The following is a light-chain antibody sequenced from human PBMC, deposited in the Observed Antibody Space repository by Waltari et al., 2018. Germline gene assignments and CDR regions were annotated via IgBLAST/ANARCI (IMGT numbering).Light chain of an antibody. Sequence: QSALTQPRSVSGSPGQSVTVSCSGTSGDVGAYDSVSWYHQYPGKAPKFVIYDVTKRPSGIPDRFSGSKPGTTASLTISGLQADDEADYYCCSYAGSYTYVFGSGTKVTVL. CDR1: SGDVGAYDS. CDR2: DVT. CDR3: CSYAGSYTYV. J-gene: IGLJ1*01. V-gene: IGLV2-11*01.